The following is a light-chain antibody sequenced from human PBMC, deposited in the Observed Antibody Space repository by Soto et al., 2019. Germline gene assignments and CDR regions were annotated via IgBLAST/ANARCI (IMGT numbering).Light chain of an antibody. V-gene: IGLV2-8*01. J-gene: IGLJ1*01. Sequence: QSALTQPPSASGSPGQSVTISCTGTSSDVGGYNYLSWYQQHPGKAPKLIISEVNKRPSGVPDRFSGSKSGNTASLTVSGLQADDEADYYCSSYAGSYTFYVFGTGTKLTVL. CDR1: SSDVGGYNY. CDR2: EVN. CDR3: SSYAGSYTFYV.